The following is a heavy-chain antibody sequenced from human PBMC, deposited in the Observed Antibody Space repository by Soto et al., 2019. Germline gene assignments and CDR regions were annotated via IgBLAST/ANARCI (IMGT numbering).Heavy chain of an antibody. V-gene: IGHV1-2*04. J-gene: IGHJ6*02. CDR3: ARAYCTNGVCRQVYYYYGMDV. CDR2: INPNSGGT. CDR1: GYTFTGYY. D-gene: IGHD2-8*01. Sequence: ASVKVSCKASGYTFTGYYMHWVRQAPGQGLEWMGWINPNSGGTNYAQKFQGWVTMTRDTSISTAYMELSRLRSDDTAVYYCARAYCTNGVCRQVYYYYGMDVWGQGTTVTVSS.